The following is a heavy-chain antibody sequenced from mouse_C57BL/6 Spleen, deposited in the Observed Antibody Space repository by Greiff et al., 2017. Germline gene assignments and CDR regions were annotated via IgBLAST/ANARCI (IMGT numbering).Heavy chain of an antibody. V-gene: IGHV5-17*01. CDR3: AITTGVPDYFDY. CDR1: GFTFSDYG. J-gene: IGHJ2*01. CDR2: ISSGSSTI. D-gene: IGHD5-1*01. Sequence: EVQLQESGGGLVKPGGSLKLSCAASGFTFSDYGMHWVRQAPEKGLEWVAYISSGSSTIYYADTVKGRFTISRDNAKSSLFLQMTSLRSEDTAMYYWAITTGVPDYFDYWGKGTTLTVSS.